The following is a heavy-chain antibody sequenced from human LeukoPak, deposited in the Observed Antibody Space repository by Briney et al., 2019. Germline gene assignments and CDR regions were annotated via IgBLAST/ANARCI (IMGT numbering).Heavy chain of an antibody. J-gene: IGHJ4*02. CDR2: IYWDDDK. Sequence: SGPTLVKPTQTLTLTCTFSGFSLSTSGVGVGWIRQPPGKALEWLALIYWDDDKRYSTSLRSRLTITKDTSKNRVVLTMTNIDPVDTATYYCAHRPYSSGWYYFDYWGQGTLVTVSS. CDR3: AHRPYSSGWYYFDY. V-gene: IGHV2-5*02. CDR1: GFSLSTSGVG. D-gene: IGHD6-19*01.